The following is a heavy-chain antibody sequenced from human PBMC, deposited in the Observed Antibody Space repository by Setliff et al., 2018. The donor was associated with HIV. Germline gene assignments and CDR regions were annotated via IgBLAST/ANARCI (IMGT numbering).Heavy chain of an antibody. D-gene: IGHD3-3*01. J-gene: IGHJ6*04. V-gene: IGHV1-69*13. CDR3: ARGNAYANWSGWTLDV. CDR1: GGSFNNYA. CDR2: IIPLFGTP. Sequence: SVKVSCKASGGSFNNYAVSWVRQAPGQGLEWLGGIIPLFGTPNYAQKFQGRATITADESTSTSSMELSSLRSEDTAVCYCARGNAYANWSGWTLDVWGKGTTVTVSS.